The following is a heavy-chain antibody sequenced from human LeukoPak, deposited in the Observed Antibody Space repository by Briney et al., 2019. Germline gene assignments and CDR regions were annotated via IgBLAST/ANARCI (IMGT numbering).Heavy chain of an antibody. V-gene: IGHV5-51*01. J-gene: IGHJ3*02. D-gene: IGHD2-2*01. CDR1: GYSFTRNW. CDR2: IYPGDSDT. CDR3: ARHSGTSVDALDI. Sequence: GESLKISCKGSGYSFTRNWIGWVRQMPGKGLGWMGIIYPGDSDTRYSPSFQGQVTISADKSISTAYLQWSSLKASDTAMYYCARHSGTSVDALDIWGQGTMVTVSP.